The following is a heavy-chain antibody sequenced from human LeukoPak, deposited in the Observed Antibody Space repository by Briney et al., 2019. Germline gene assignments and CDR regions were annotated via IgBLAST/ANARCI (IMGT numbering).Heavy chain of an antibody. V-gene: IGHV3-30*02. Sequence: GGSLRLSCAASGFTFSSYGMHWVRQAPGKGLEGVAFIRYDGSNKYYADSMKGRFTISRDNSKNTLYLQMNSLRAEDTAVYYCAKDKYSSGYPLYMDVWGKGTTVTVSS. D-gene: IGHD3-22*01. CDR3: AKDKYSSGYPLYMDV. CDR2: IRYDGSNK. J-gene: IGHJ6*03. CDR1: GFTFSSYG.